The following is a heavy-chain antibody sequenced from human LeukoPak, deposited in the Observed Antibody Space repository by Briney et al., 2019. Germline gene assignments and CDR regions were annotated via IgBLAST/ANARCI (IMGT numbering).Heavy chain of an antibody. CDR1: GYTFTSYD. V-gene: IGHV1-8*01. Sequence: ASVKVSCKASGYTFTSYDINWVRQATGQGLEWMGWMNPNSGNTGYAQKFQGRVTMTRNTSISTAYMELSSLRSEDTAVYYCARDTPSIAARLDAFDIWGQGTMVTVSS. CDR3: ARDTPSIAARLDAFDI. D-gene: IGHD6-6*01. J-gene: IGHJ3*02. CDR2: MNPNSGNT.